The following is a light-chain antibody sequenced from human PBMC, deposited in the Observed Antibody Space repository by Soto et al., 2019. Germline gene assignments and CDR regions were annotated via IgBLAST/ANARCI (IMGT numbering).Light chain of an antibody. Sequence: EIVLTQSPATLSLSPGERATLSCRASQSVSSYLAWYQQKPGQAPRLLIYDASNRATGIPARFSGSGYGTDFTLTISSLEPEDFAVYYCQQRSTWTFGQGTKVEIK. CDR3: QQRSTWT. J-gene: IGKJ1*01. CDR1: QSVSSY. CDR2: DAS. V-gene: IGKV3-11*01.